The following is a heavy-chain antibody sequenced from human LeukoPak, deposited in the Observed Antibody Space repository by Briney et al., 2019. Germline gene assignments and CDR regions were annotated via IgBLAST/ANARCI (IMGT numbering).Heavy chain of an antibody. CDR1: GYTFSSHK. V-gene: IGHV1-46*01. CDR3: ARDTEWALDF. CDR2: ISPSSGSR. Sequence: ASVKVSCKASGYTFSSHKMHWVRQAPGQGLEWMGIISPSSGSRIYAQRFQGRVTLTSDTSTSIFYMELSSLRSEDTAVYQCARDTEWALDFWGQGTLVTVSS. D-gene: IGHD1-26*01. J-gene: IGHJ4*02.